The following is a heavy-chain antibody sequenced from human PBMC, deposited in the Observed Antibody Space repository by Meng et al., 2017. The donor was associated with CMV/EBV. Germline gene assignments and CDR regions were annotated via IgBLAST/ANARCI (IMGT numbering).Heavy chain of an antibody. CDR1: FTFSSYA. V-gene: IGHV3-23*01. CDR3: AKASDFWSGYYDNWFDP. D-gene: IGHD3-3*01. J-gene: IGHJ5*02. Sequence: FTFSSYAMSWVRQAPGKVLEWVSAISGSGGSTYYADSVKGRFTISRDNSKNTLYLQMNSLRAEDTAVYYCAKASDFWSGYYDNWFDPWGQGTLVTVSS. CDR2: ISGSGGST.